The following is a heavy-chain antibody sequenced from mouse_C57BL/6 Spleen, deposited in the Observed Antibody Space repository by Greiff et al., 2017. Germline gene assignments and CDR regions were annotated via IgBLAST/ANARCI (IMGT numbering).Heavy chain of an antibody. CDR3: ARFEAPTGGYFDV. V-gene: IGHV1-55*01. CDR1: GYTFTSYW. D-gene: IGHD2-10*01. J-gene: IGHJ1*03. CDR2: IYPGSGST. Sequence: VQLQQPGAELVKPGASVKMSCKASGYTFTSYWITWVKQRPGQGLEWIGDIYPGSGSTNYNEKFKSKATLTVDTSSSTAYMQLSSLTSEDSAVDYCARFEAPTGGYFDVWGTGTTVTVSS.